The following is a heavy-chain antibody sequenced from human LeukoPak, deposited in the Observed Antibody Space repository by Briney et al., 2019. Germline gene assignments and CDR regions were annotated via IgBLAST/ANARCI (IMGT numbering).Heavy chain of an antibody. Sequence: KPSETLSLTCAVYGDSFSSYYWSWIRQPPGKGLEWIGQVTHGGGTNYNPSLKSRVTISADTSRNQFSLKPSSVTAADTAVYFCGGGGTIAAAGVDYWGHGILVTVSS. CDR1: GDSFSSYY. CDR3: GGGGTIAAAGVDY. D-gene: IGHD6-13*01. CDR2: VTHGGGT. J-gene: IGHJ4*01. V-gene: IGHV4-34*01.